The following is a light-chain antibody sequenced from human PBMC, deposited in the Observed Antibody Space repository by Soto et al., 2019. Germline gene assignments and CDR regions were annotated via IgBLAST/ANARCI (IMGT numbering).Light chain of an antibody. CDR1: QGIGSA. V-gene: IGKV1D-13*01. J-gene: IGKJ5*01. Sequence: AIQLTQSPSSLSASVGDRVTITCRASQGIGSALAWYQQKPGKAPKLLIYDASSLESGVPSRFSGSGSGTDFTLTISSLQPEDFATYYCHQFNNYPITFGQGTRLEIK. CDR3: HQFNNYPIT. CDR2: DAS.